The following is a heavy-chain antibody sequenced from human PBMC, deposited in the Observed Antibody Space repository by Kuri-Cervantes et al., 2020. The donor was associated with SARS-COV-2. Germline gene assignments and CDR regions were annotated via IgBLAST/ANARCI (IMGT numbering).Heavy chain of an antibody. Sequence: GGSLRLSCAASGFTFSDYYMTWIRQAPGKGLEWVSYISNSGSYTNYADSVKGRFTISRDNAKNSLYLQMSSLRGDDTAVYYCARDRIGVHDSWGQGTLVTVSS. CDR3: ARDRIGVHDS. V-gene: IGHV3-11*06. CDR1: GFTFSDYY. D-gene: IGHD2-15*01. J-gene: IGHJ4*02. CDR2: ISNSGSYT.